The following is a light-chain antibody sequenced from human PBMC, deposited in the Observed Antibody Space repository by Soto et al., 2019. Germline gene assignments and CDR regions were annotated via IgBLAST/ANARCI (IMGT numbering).Light chain of an antibody. Sequence: QSVLTQPPSASGAPGQRVTISCTGSSSNIGAGYDVPWYQQLPGTAPKLLIYGNSNRPSGVPDRFSGSKSGTSASLAITGLQAEDEADYYCQSYDSSLSVVVFGGGTKLTVL. CDR3: QSYDSSLSVVV. J-gene: IGLJ2*01. CDR1: SSNIGAGYD. V-gene: IGLV1-40*01. CDR2: GNS.